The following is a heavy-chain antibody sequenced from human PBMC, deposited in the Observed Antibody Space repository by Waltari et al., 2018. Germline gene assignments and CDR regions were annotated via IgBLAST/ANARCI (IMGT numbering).Heavy chain of an antibody. J-gene: IGHJ4*02. D-gene: IGHD3-22*01. V-gene: IGHV3-30*02. Sequence: QVQLVESGGGVVQPGGSLRLSCAASGFTFSSYGMHWVRQAPGKGLEWVAFLRYDGSNKYYADSVKGRFTISRDNSKNTLYLQMNSLRAEDTAVYYCLEDYYDSSYFDYWGQGTLVTVSS. CDR1: GFTFSSYG. CDR3: LEDYYDSSYFDY. CDR2: LRYDGSNK.